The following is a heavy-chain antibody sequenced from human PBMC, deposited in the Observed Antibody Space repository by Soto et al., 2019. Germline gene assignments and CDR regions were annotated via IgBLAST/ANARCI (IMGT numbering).Heavy chain of an antibody. Sequence: ESGGGVVQPGRSLRLSCAASGFTFSSYGMHWVRQAPGKGLEWVAVISYDGSNKYYADSVKGRFTISRDNSKNTLYLQMNSLRAEDTAVYYCAKDQQSGWYFDLWGRGTLVTVSS. D-gene: IGHD3-3*01. J-gene: IGHJ2*01. CDR2: ISYDGSNK. CDR1: GFTFSSYG. V-gene: IGHV3-30*18. CDR3: AKDQQSGWYFDL.